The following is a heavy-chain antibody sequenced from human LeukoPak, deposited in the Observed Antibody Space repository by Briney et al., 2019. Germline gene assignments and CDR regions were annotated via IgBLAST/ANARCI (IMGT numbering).Heavy chain of an antibody. D-gene: IGHD6-13*01. CDR2: IRYDGSNK. CDR1: GFTFSSYG. Sequence: GGSLRLSCAASGFTFSSYGMHWVRQAPGKGLKWVAFIRYDGSNKYYADSVKGRFTISRDNSKNTLYLQMNSLRAEDTAVYYCANKSYRYSSSWYVIDYWGQGTLVTVSS. CDR3: ANKSYRYSSSWYVIDY. V-gene: IGHV3-30*02. J-gene: IGHJ4*02.